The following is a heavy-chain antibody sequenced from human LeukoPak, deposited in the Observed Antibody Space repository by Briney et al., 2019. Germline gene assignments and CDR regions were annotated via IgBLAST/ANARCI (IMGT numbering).Heavy chain of an antibody. J-gene: IGHJ5*02. CDR1: GYTFTNYA. CDR2: INAGNGNT. CDR3: AREIRRGAGGWLDP. D-gene: IGHD1-26*01. V-gene: IGHV1-3*01. Sequence: GASVEVSCKASGYTFTNYAMRWVRQAPGQRLEWMGWINAGNGNTKYSQKFQGRVTVTGDTSISTAYMELSRLRSDDTAVYYCAREIRRGAGGWLDPWGQGTLVTVSS.